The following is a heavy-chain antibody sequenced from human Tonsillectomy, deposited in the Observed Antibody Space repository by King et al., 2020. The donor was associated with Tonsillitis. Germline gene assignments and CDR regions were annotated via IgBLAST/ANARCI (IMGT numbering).Heavy chain of an antibody. CDR1: GFTFSSYS. CDR2: ISSGSSII. CDR3: ARSSGSYRSSYYFDY. J-gene: IGHJ4*02. Sequence: VQLVQSGGGLVQPGGSLRLSCAASGFTFSSYSMNWVRQAPGKGLEWVSYISSGSSIIQYADSVKGRFTISRDNAKNSLYLQMNSLRDEDSALYYCARSSGSYRSSYYFDYGGQGTLVTVSS. D-gene: IGHD1-26*01. V-gene: IGHV3-48*02.